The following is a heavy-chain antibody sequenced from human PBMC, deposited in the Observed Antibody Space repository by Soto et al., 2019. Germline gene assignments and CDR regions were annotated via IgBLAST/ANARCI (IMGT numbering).Heavy chain of an antibody. J-gene: IGHJ4*02. CDR1: GFTFSSYA. CDR3: ARGPGIAVAGTHLGY. CDR2: ISYDGSNK. Sequence: HPGGSLRLSCAASGFTFSSYAMHWVRQAPGKGLEWVAVISYDGSNKYYADSVKGRFTISRDNSKNTLYLQMNSLRAEDTAVYYCARGPGIAVAGTHLGYWGQGTLVTVSS. D-gene: IGHD6-19*01. V-gene: IGHV3-30-3*01.